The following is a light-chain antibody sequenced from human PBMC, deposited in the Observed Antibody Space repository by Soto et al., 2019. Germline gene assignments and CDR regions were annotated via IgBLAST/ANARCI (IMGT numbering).Light chain of an antibody. Sequence: QSALARPASVSGSPGQSITIACTGTSSDVGAYNSVSWYQQHPHKVPQVIIYKGTQRPSGVSNRFSGSTSGNAASLTISGLQADDEADYFCCSSAPESTYVFGSGTKVTV. CDR1: SSDVGAYNS. J-gene: IGLJ1*01. CDR3: CSSAPESTYV. CDR2: KGT. V-gene: IGLV2-23*01.